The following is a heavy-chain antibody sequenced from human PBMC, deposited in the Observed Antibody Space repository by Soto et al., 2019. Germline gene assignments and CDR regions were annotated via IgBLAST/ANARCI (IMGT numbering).Heavy chain of an antibody. CDR2: INSDGSST. D-gene: IGHD5-12*01. J-gene: IGHJ6*02. Sequence: GGSRRLSCAASGFTFSSYWMHWVRQAPGKGLVWVSRINSDGSSTSYADSVKGRFTISRDNAKNTLYLQMNSLRAEDTAVYYCARGEGDGYNFFPEGDYGMDVWGQGTTVTVSS. CDR3: ARGEGDGYNFFPEGDYGMDV. V-gene: IGHV3-74*01. CDR1: GFTFSSYW.